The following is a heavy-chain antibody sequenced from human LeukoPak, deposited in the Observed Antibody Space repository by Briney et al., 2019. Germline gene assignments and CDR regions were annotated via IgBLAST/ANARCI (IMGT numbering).Heavy chain of an antibody. D-gene: IGHD1-1*01. CDR3: ARVTTSDDNVGWYLDK. CDR1: GYTFTGYY. CDR2: INPNSGGT. Sequence: GASVKVSCEASGYTFTGYYMHWVRQAPGQGLEWMGWINPNSGGTNYAQKFQDRVTMTRDTSISTAYMELTRLKSDDTAVFYCARVTTSDDNVGWYLDKWGQGTLVTVSS. V-gene: IGHV1-2*02. J-gene: IGHJ4*02.